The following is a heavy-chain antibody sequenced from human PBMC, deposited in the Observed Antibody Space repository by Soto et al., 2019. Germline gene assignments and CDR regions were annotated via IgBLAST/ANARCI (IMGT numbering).Heavy chain of an antibody. Sequence: EVQLLESGGGLVQPGGSLRLSCAASGFTFSSYAMSWVRQAPGKGLEWVSAISGSGGSTYYADSVKGRFTISRDNSKNTLYLQTNSLRAEDTAIYYCAKDYYYDSSGLYDYWGQGTLVTVSS. CDR1: GFTFSSYA. CDR2: ISGSGGST. D-gene: IGHD3-22*01. V-gene: IGHV3-23*01. J-gene: IGHJ4*02. CDR3: AKDYYYDSSGLYDY.